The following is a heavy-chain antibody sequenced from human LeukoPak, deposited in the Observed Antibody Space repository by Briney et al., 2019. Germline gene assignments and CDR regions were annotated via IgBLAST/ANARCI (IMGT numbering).Heavy chain of an antibody. Sequence: GGSLRLSCAASGFTFSSYAMHWVRQAPGKGLEWVALISYDGSNKWYADSVKGRFTISRDNAKNSLYLQMNSLRAEDTAVYYCARMAAAVDFDYWGQGTLVTVSS. CDR3: ARMAAAVDFDY. V-gene: IGHV3-30-3*01. CDR1: GFTFSSYA. CDR2: ISYDGSNK. D-gene: IGHD6-13*01. J-gene: IGHJ4*02.